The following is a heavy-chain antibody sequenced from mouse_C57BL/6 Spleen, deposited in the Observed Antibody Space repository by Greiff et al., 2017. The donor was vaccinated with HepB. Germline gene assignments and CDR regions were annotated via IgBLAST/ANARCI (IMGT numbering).Heavy chain of an antibody. CDR3: ARSGYGLSYWYFDV. D-gene: IGHD3-1*01. CDR1: GYSFTSYY. V-gene: IGHV1-66*01. CDR2: IYPGSGNT. J-gene: IGHJ1*03. Sequence: VQLQQSGPELVKPGASVKISCKASGYSFTSYYIHWVKQRPGQGLEWIGWIYPGSGNTKYNEKFKGKATLTADTSSSTAYMQLSSLTSEDSAVYYCARSGYGLSYWYFDVWGTGTTVTVSS.